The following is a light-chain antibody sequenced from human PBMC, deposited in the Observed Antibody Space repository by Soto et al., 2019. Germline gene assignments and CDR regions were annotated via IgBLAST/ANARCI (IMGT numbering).Light chain of an antibody. CDR3: QQYGSSGT. J-gene: IGKJ1*01. CDR1: ESVGSK. CDR2: GAS. V-gene: IGKV3-20*01. Sequence: EIVMTQSPATLSVSPGERATLSCRASESVGSKVAWYQQKPGQAPRLLIYGASNRATGIPDRFSGSGSGTDFTLTISRLEPEDFAVYYCQQYGSSGTFGQGTKVDIK.